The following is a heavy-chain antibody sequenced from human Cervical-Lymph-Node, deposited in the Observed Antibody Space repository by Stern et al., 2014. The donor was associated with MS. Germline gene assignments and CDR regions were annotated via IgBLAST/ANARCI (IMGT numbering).Heavy chain of an antibody. CDR2: INAGNGNT. Sequence: QVQLVQSGAEVKKPGASVKVSCKASGYTFTSYAMHWVRQAPGQRLEWMGWINAGNGNTKYSQKFQGRVTITRDTSASTAYMELSSLRSEDTAVYYCARGIAAAGTFVDYWGQGTLVTVSS. V-gene: IGHV1-3*01. CDR3: ARGIAAAGTFVDY. J-gene: IGHJ4*02. CDR1: GYTFTSYA. D-gene: IGHD6-13*01.